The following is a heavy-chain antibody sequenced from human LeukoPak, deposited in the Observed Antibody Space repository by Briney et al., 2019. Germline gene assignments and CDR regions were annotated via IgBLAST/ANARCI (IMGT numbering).Heavy chain of an antibody. CDR3: ARSSGPLWWPSGSYYDY. Sequence: SVKVSCKASGGTFSSYAISWVRQAHGQGLEWMGRIIPIFGTANYAQKFQGRVTITTDESTSTAYMELSSLRSEDTAVYYCARSSGPLWWPSGSYYDYWGQGTLVTVSS. J-gene: IGHJ4*02. CDR1: GGTFSSYA. D-gene: IGHD1-26*01. CDR2: IIPIFGTA. V-gene: IGHV1-69*05.